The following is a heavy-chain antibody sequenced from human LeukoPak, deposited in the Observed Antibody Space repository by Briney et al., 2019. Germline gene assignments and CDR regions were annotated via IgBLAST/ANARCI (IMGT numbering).Heavy chain of an antibody. CDR2: IYFSGST. D-gene: IGHD3-16*01. V-gene: IGHV4-59*01. J-gene: IGHJ4*02. CDR3: ARGGGYFNY. CDR1: GGSFSGYY. Sequence: PSETLSLTCAVYGGSFSGYYWSWIRQPPGKGLEWIGYIYFSGSTNYNPSLKSRVTISVDTSKTQLSLKLSSVTAADTAVYYCARGGGYFNYWGQGTLVTVSS.